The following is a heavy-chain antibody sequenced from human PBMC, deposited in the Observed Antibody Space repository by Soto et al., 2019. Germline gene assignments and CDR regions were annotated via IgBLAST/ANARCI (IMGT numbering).Heavy chain of an antibody. V-gene: IGHV4-39*01. D-gene: IGHD3-3*02. CDR2: IYYSGST. CDR3: ASPKIAFYNWFDP. Sequence: LSLTCTVSGGSISSSSYYWGWIRTPPGKGLEWIGSIYYSGSTYYNPSLKSRVTISVDTSKNQFSLKLSSVTAADTAVYYCASPKIAFYNWFDPWGQGTLVTSPQ. CDR1: GGSISSSSYY. J-gene: IGHJ5*02.